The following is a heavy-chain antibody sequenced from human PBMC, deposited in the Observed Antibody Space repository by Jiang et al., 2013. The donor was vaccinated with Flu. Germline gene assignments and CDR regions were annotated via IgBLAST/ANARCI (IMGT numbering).Heavy chain of an antibody. J-gene: IGHJ4*02. CDR1: GFTFSSYA. CDR3: AKDDGYNYGGLIDY. V-gene: IGHV3-23*01. Sequence: SCAASGFTFSSYAMSWVRQAPGKGLEWVSAISGSGGSTYYADSVKGRFTISRDNSKNTLYLQMNSLRAEDTAVYYCAKDDGYNYGGLIDYWGQGTLVTVSS. CDR2: ISGSGGST. D-gene: IGHD5-24*01.